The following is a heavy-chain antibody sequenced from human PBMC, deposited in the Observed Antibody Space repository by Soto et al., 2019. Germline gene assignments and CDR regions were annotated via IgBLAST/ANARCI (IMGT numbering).Heavy chain of an antibody. Sequence: HPGGSLRLSCAASGFTFSSYGMHWVRQAPGKGLEWVAVIWYDGSNKYYADSVKGRFTISRDNSKNTLYLQMNSLRAEDTAVYYCARGRLLWFGERRFVYYYGMDVWGQGTTVTVSS. V-gene: IGHV3-33*01. CDR2: IWYDGSNK. CDR1: GFTFSSYG. J-gene: IGHJ6*02. CDR3: ARGRLLWFGERRFVYYYGMDV. D-gene: IGHD3-10*01.